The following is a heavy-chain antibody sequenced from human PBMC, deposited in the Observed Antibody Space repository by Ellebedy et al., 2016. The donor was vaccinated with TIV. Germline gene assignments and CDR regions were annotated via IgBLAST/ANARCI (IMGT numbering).Heavy chain of an antibody. J-gene: IGHJ6*02. V-gene: IGHV1-8*03. D-gene: IGHD3-10*01. CDR1: GYTFTSYD. CDR3: ARGAPVLLWFGEPNRSYYGMDV. Sequence: AASVKVSCKASGYTFTSYDINWVRQATGQGLEWMGWMNPNSGNTGYAQKFQGRVTITRNTSISTAYMELSSLRSEDTAVYYCARGAPVLLWFGEPNRSYYGMDVWGQGTTVTVSS. CDR2: MNPNSGNT.